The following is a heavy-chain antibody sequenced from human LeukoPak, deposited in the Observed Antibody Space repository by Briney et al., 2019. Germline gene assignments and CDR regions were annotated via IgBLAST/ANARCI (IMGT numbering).Heavy chain of an antibody. D-gene: IGHD3-3*01. Sequence: PGASVKVSCKASGYTFTSYYMHWVRQAPGQGLAWMGIINPSGGSTSYAQKFQGRVTMTRDMSTSTVYMELSSLRSEDTAVYYCARDRARFLEWLFMDAFDIWGQGTMVTVSS. J-gene: IGHJ3*02. CDR3: ARDRARFLEWLFMDAFDI. CDR2: INPSGGST. V-gene: IGHV1-46*01. CDR1: GYTFTSYY.